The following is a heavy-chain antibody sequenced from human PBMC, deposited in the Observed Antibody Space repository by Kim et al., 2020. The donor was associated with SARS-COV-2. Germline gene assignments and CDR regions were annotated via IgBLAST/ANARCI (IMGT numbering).Heavy chain of an antibody. CDR2: IDPSDSYT. V-gene: IGHV5-10-1*01. J-gene: IGHJ6*02. Sequence: GESLKISCKGSGYSFTSYWISWVRQMPGKGLEWMGRIDPSDSYTNYSPSFQGHVTISADKSISTAYLQWSSLKASDTAVYYCASPIAAAGTGLYYGMDVWGQGTTVTVSS. CDR3: ASPIAAAGTGLYYGMDV. D-gene: IGHD6-13*01. CDR1: GYSFTSYW.